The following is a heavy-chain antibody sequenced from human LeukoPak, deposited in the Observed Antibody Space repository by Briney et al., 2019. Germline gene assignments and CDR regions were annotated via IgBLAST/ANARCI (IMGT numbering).Heavy chain of an antibody. Sequence: SETLSLTCAVSGGSFRSYYWSWIRQPPGKGLEWVGEISHSGSTNYNPYLKSRVPLSVDTSKNQFSLKLSAVTAADTAVYYCARGGGGSWYGTVDYWGEGTLVTVSS. CDR2: ISHSGST. V-gene: IGHV4-34*01. CDR1: GGSFRSYY. D-gene: IGHD6-13*01. J-gene: IGHJ4*02. CDR3: ARGGGGSWYGTVDY.